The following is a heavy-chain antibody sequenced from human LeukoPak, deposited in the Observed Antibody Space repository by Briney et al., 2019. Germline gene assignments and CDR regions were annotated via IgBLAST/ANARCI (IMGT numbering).Heavy chain of an antibody. V-gene: IGHV4-59*12. CDR3: ARDEWLNAFDI. CDR1: GGSMTTYY. J-gene: IGHJ3*02. D-gene: IGHD6-19*01. CDR2: IYYSGNT. Sequence: SETLSLTCTVSGGSMTTYYWSWIRQPPGKGLEWIGYIYYSGNTNYNPSLNSRVTISLDTSKNQFSLKLSSVTAADTAVYYCARDEWLNAFDIWGQGTMVTVSS.